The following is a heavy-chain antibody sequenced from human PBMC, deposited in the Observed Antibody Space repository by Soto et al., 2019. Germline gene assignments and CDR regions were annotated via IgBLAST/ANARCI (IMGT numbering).Heavy chain of an antibody. CDR3: ATVHNTSRSFDY. V-gene: IGHV3-23*01. CDR1: GFTITSSA. CDR2: TGISGRTT. J-gene: IGHJ4*02. Sequence: EVQLLDSGGGLVQPGESLRLSCAASGFTITSSAMSWVRQAPGKGLEWVSTTGISGRTTYYADSVKGRFTVSRDDSKNTLDLQMSSLRAEDTAVYYCATVHNTSRSFDYWGQGTPVTVYS. D-gene: IGHD1-20*01.